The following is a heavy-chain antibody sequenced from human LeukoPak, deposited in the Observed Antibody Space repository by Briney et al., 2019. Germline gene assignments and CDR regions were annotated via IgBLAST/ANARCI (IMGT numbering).Heavy chain of an antibody. CDR1: GDSISSSRFY. Sequence: PSETLSLTCTVSGDSISSSRFYWAWIRQPPGRGLEWIGSILYTGRTFYSPSLKSRATISEDTSKNQFSLRLGSVTASYTAVYFCARRDVGATIDYWGQGTLVTVSS. V-gene: IGHV4-39*01. D-gene: IGHD1-26*01. CDR3: ARRDVGATIDY. CDR2: ILYTGRT. J-gene: IGHJ4*02.